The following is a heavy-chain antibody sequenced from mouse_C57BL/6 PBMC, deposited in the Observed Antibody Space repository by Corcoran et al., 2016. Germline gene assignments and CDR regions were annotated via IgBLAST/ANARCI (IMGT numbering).Heavy chain of an antibody. J-gene: IGHJ2*01. V-gene: IGHV1-80*01. CDR3: ARSDSSGFYCDY. CDR1: GYAFSSYW. Sequence: QVQLQQSGAELVKPGASVKISCKASGYAFSSYWMNWVKQRPGKGLEWIGQIYPGDGDTNYNGKFKGKATLTADKSSSTAYMQLSSLTSEDSAVYFCARSDSSGFYCDYWGQGTTLTVSS. D-gene: IGHD6-1*01. CDR2: IYPGDGDT.